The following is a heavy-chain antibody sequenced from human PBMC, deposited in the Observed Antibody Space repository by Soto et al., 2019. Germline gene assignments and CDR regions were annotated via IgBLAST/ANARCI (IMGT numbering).Heavy chain of an antibody. Sequence: EVQLVESGGGLVKPGGSLRLSCAASGFTFSSYSMNWVRQAPGKGLEWVSSISSSSSYIYYADSVKGRFTISRDNAKNSQYLQMNSLRAEDTAVYYCARVRTYYYGSGSYSESDYWGQGTLVTVSS. CDR1: GFTFSSYS. V-gene: IGHV3-21*01. J-gene: IGHJ4*02. CDR2: ISSSSSYI. CDR3: ARVRTYYYGSGSYSESDY. D-gene: IGHD3-10*01.